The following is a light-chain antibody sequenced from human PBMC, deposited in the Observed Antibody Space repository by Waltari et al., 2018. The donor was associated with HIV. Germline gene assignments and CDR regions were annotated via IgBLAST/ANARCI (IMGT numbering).Light chain of an antibody. CDR1: SSDIGDYDY. J-gene: IGLJ2*01. CDR2: EVL. Sequence: QSALTQPPSASGSPGQSVTISCTGTSSDIGDYDYVSWYQHQPGEAPKLLIYEVLNWPAGVPHRFSCSKSGNTASLTVSGLQAEDEADYYCSSYGGNSNVIFGGGTKLTVL. V-gene: IGLV2-8*01. CDR3: SSYGGNSNVI.